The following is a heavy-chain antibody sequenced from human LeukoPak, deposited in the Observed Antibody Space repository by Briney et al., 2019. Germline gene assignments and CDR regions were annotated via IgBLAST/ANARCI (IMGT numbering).Heavy chain of an antibody. V-gene: IGHV3-9*02. J-gene: IGHJ4*02. Sequence: GRSLRLSCAASGFTSDDYAMHWVRQAPGKGLEWVSGISWNSGSIGYADSVKGRFTISRDNAKNSLYLQMNSLRAEDTALYYCAKVGTVAGTYDYWGQGTLVTVSS. CDR3: AKVGTVAGTYDY. D-gene: IGHD6-19*01. CDR2: ISWNSGSI. CDR1: GFTSDDYA.